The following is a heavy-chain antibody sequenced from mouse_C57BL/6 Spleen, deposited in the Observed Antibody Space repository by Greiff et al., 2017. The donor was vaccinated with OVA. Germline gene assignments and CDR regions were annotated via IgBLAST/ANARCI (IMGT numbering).Heavy chain of an antibody. V-gene: IGHV5-4*03. D-gene: IGHD4-1*01. CDR3: ARRTGTGHYFDY. J-gene: IGHJ2*01. Sequence: EVKLVESGGGLVKPGGSLKLSCAASGFTFSSYAMSWVRQTPEKRLEWVATISDGGSYTYYPDNVKGRFTISRDNAKNNLYLQMSHLKSEDTAMYYCARRTGTGHYFDYWGQGTTLTVSS. CDR2: ISDGGSYT. CDR1: GFTFSSYA.